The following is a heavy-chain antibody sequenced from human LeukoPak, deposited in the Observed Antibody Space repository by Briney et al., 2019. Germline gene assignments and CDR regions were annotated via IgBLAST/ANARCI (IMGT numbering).Heavy chain of an antibody. CDR1: GYTFTYHY. V-gene: IGHV1-46*01. Sequence: ASVKVSCKASGYTFTYHYIHLVRQAAGQGLEWMGIINPDNGNTNYAQKFQGRVTMTRDTSTSTVYMELSSLGPEDTAVYYCARESDSGKDFDCWGQGTLVTVSS. J-gene: IGHJ4*02. CDR3: ARESDSGKDFDC. CDR2: INPDNGNT. D-gene: IGHD1-26*01.